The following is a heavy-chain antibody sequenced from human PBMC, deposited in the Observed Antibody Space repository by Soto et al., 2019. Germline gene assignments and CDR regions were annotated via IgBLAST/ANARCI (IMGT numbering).Heavy chain of an antibody. Sequence: DVQLVESGGGLVQPGGSLRLSCAISGFSVSSNYLSWVRQAPGKGLEWVSVHYSGGSTYYADSVQGRFTISRDKSNNTLYLQMRRVRAEDXAVYFCARHRHPRGTVGATSPLDPWGQGTXVXXS. CDR2: HYSGGST. D-gene: IGHD1-26*01. J-gene: IGHJ5*02. CDR3: ARHRHPRGTVGATSPLDP. CDR1: GFSVSSNY. V-gene: IGHV3-53*01.